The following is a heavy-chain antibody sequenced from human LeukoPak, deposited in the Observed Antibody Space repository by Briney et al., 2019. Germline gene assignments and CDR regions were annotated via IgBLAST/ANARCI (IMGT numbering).Heavy chain of an antibody. V-gene: IGHV1-2*02. J-gene: IGHJ4*02. CDR3: ARADDVHYYDSSGYYSGNDY. D-gene: IGHD3-22*01. CDR1: GYTFTGYY. Sequence: AASVKVSCKASGYTFTGYYMHWVRQAPGQGLEWMGWINPNSGGTNYAQKFQGRVTMTRDTSISTAYMELSRLRSDDTAVYYCARADDVHYYDSSGYYSGNDYWGQGTLVTVSS. CDR2: INPNSGGT.